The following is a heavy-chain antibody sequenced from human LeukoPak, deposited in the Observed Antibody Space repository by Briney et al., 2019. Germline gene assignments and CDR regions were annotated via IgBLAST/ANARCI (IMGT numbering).Heavy chain of an antibody. Sequence: QASKTLSLTCTVSGGSISSGSYYWSWIRQPAGEGLEWIRRIYTSGSTNYNPSLKSRVTISVDTSKNQFSLKLSSVTAADTAVYYCARLTWGYYGSGSYYPNWFDPWGQGTLVTVSS. CDR1: GGSISSGSYY. J-gene: IGHJ5*02. V-gene: IGHV4-61*02. CDR2: IYTSGST. CDR3: ARLTWGYYGSGSYYPNWFDP. D-gene: IGHD3-10*01.